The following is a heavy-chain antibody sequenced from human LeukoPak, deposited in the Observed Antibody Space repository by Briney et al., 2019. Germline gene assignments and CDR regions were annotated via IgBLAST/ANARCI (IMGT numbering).Heavy chain of an antibody. Sequence: KPSETLSLTGAVYGGSFSGYCWSWIRQPPGKRLEWIGETLHSGSTNHNPSLKSRVTLSVDTSKKQFSLRLSSVTAADSGLYYCARREWGGGPSALGVWGQGTLVTVSS. V-gene: IGHV4-34*12. CDR3: ARREWGGGPSALGV. CDR2: TLHSGST. CDR1: GGSFSGYC. D-gene: IGHD2-15*01. J-gene: IGHJ4*02.